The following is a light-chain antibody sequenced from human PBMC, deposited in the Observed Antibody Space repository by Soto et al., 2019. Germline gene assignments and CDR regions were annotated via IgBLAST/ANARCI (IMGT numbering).Light chain of an antibody. CDR1: QGISDY. V-gene: IGKV1-39*01. J-gene: IGKJ1*01. Sequence: DIRMTQSPSSLSASVGDTFTITCRASQGISDYLSWFQHKPGEAPKLLIYTASSLQGGVPLRFSGAGSRTDFSLTISGLQPEDSATYYCQQTYTFPWTFGQGTTGDIK. CDR2: TAS. CDR3: QQTYTFPWT.